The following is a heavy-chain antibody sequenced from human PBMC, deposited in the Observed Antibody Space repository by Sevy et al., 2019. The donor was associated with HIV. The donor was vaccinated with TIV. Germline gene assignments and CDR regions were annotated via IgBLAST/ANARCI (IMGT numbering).Heavy chain of an antibody. CDR2: IKQDGSEK. CDR3: ARDLLGYCSGGSCYGVVFDY. CDR1: GFTFSSYW. D-gene: IGHD2-15*01. J-gene: IGHJ4*02. Sequence: GGSLRLSCAASGFTFSSYWMSWVRQAPGKGLEWVANIKQDGSEKYYVNSVKGRFTISRDNAKNSLYLQMNSLRAEDTAVYYCARDLLGYCSGGSCYGVVFDYWGQGTLVTVSS. V-gene: IGHV3-7*01.